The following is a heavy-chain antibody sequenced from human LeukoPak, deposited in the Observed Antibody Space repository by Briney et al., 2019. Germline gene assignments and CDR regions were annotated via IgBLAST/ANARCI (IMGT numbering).Heavy chain of an antibody. D-gene: IGHD3-22*01. CDR1: GFTFSSYW. CDR3: AREDYYDSSGPFY. V-gene: IGHV3-7*01. CDR2: IKQDGSEK. J-gene: IGHJ4*02. Sequence: PGGSLRLSCAASGFTFSSYWMSWVRQAPGKGLEWVANIKQDGSEKYYVDSVKGRFTISRGNAKNSLYLQMNSLRAEDTAVYYCAREDYYDSSGPFYWGQGTLVTVSP.